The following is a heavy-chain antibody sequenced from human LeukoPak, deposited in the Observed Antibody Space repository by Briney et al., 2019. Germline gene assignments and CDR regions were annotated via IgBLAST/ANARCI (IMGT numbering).Heavy chain of an antibody. Sequence: GGSLRLSCAASGFTFTTYGMNWVRQAPRKGLEWVSCISRSSSSTYYADSVKGRFTISRDNAKNSLYLQMNSLRAEDTAVYYCAGDDYYYDSSTLSYWGQGTLVTVSS. D-gene: IGHD3-22*01. V-gene: IGHV3-48*01. CDR2: ISRSSSST. CDR1: GFTFTTYG. J-gene: IGHJ4*02. CDR3: AGDDYYYDSSTLSY.